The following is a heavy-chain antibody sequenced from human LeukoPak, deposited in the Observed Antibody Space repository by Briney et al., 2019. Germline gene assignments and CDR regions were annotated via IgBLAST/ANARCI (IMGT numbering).Heavy chain of an antibody. V-gene: IGHV4-39*01. Sequence: SETLSLTCTVSGGSISNSGYYWGWISQPPGKGLEWIGSIYYTGNTYYNPSLNSRVTISVDTSKNQFSLKLSSVTDADTAIYYCARLTSGWYVIYWGQGTLVTVSS. CDR2: IYYTGNT. D-gene: IGHD6-19*01. CDR3: ARLTSGWYVIY. J-gene: IGHJ4*02. CDR1: GGSISNSGYY.